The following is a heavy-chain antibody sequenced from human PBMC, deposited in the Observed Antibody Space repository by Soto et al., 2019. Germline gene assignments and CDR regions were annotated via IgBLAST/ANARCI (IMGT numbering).Heavy chain of an antibody. Sequence: SGPTLVNPTETLTLTCTFSGFSLTSPGMCVSWIRQPPGKALEWLALIERDDDDKYYSTSLKTRLTISKDTRKNQVVLTMANMDPADTGTYYCARSIRGPRRFDGMDVWGQGTTVTVSS. CDR3: ARSIRGPRRFDGMDV. V-gene: IGHV2-70*13. CDR2: IERDDDDK. J-gene: IGHJ6*02. CDR1: GFSLTSPGMC. D-gene: IGHD3-10*01.